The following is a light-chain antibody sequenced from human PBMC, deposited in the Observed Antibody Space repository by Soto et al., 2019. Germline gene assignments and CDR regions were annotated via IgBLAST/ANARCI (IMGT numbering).Light chain of an antibody. CDR2: AAS. J-gene: IGKJ5*01. Sequence: IQMTQSPSSLSSSLGDRVTITCRASQGIRNDLGWYQQKPGKAPKLLIYAASTLQSGVPSRFSGSGSGTDCTLTISSLKTEDGTTYYCQQLNSYPITFGQGTRLE. CDR1: QGIRND. V-gene: IGKV1-17*01. CDR3: QQLNSYPIT.